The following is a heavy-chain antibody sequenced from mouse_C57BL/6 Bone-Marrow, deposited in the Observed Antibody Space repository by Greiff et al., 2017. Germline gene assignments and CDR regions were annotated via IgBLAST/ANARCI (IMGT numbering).Heavy chain of an antibody. D-gene: IGHD1-1*01. V-gene: IGHV5-6*02. CDR2: ISSGGSST. Sequence: DVKLVESGGDLVKPGGSLKLSCAASGFTFSSYGMSWVRQTPDKRLEWVATISSGGSSTYYPDSVKGRFTISRDNAKNTLYLQMGRLKSEDTAMYYCAREDYYGSGYAWFAYWGQGTLVTVSA. CDR3: AREDYYGSGYAWFAY. CDR1: GFTFSSYG. J-gene: IGHJ3*01.